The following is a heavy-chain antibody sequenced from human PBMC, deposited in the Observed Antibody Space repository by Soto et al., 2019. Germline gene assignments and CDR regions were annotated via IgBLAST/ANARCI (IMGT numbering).Heavy chain of an antibody. V-gene: IGHV3-23*01. D-gene: IGHD2-21*02. Sequence: PGGSLRLSGAATGFTFSVYSITWVRQAPWKGLEWVSAVTANGGSTYSADSVKGRFTISRDNSKTTLFLQMNSLRAEDTAVYYCASLGVGDWANYYYYYGMDVSGQRTTVT. CDR2: VTANGGST. J-gene: IGHJ6*02. CDR3: ASLGVGDWANYYYYYGMDV. CDR1: GFTFSVYS.